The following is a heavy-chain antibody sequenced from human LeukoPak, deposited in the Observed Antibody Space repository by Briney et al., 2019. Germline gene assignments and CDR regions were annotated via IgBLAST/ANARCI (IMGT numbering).Heavy chain of an antibody. V-gene: IGHV4-59*01. D-gene: IGHD3-9*01. CDR3: ARARYVNSFYAFDI. CDR1: GGSISSYY. Sequence: SETLSLTCTVSGGSISSYYWSWIRLPPGKGLEWIGNLSKSGNTNYSPSLKSRVTIFGDTSKNQFFLKLSSVTAADTAVYYCARARYVNSFYAFDIWGQGTLVTVSS. J-gene: IGHJ3*02. CDR2: LSKSGNT.